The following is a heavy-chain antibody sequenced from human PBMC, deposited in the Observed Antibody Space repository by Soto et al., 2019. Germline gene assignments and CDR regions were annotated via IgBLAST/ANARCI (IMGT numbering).Heavy chain of an antibody. CDR3: ARENYGGPGVYFDY. CDR1: GGSISSSSSY. J-gene: IGHJ4*02. CDR2: IYYSGST. D-gene: IGHD4-17*01. V-gene: IGHV4-39*07. Sequence: SETLSLTCTVFGGSISSSSSYWGWIRQPPGKGLEWVGSIYYSGSTNYNPSLKSRVTISVDTSKNQFSLKLSSVTAADTAVYYCARENYGGPGVYFDYWGQGTLVTVSS.